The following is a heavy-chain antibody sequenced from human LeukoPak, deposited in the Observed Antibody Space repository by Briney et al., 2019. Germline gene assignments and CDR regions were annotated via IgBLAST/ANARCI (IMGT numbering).Heavy chain of an antibody. J-gene: IGHJ6*03. Sequence: ASVKVSCKASGYTFTSYYMHWVRQAPGQGLEWMGIINPSGGSTSYAQKFQGRVTMTRDMSTSTVYMELSSLRSEDTAVYYCARDPAAAGSVYAGYYYYMDVWGKGTTVTVSS. V-gene: IGHV1-46*01. D-gene: IGHD6-13*01. CDR3: ARDPAAAGSVYAGYYYYMDV. CDR1: GYTFTSYY. CDR2: INPSGGST.